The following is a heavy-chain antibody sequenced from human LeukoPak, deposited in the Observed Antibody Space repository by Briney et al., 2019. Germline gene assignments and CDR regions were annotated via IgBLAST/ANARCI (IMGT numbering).Heavy chain of an antibody. V-gene: IGHV3-30*02. CDR1: GFIFSRYG. CDR3: ARGDWGMYYFDY. Sequence: GGSLRLSCAASGFIFSRYGIHWVRRAPGKGLEWVAFIKYDGTNKYYADSVKGRFTISRDNSENTLYLQMNSLRAEDTALYYCARGDWGMYYFDYWGQGVLVTVSS. J-gene: IGHJ4*02. D-gene: IGHD7-27*01. CDR2: IKYDGTNK.